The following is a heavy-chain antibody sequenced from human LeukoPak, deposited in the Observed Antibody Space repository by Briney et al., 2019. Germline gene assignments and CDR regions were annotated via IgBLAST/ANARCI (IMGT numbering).Heavy chain of an antibody. CDR3: AKEYTPSPPLGELES. CDR2: IRQDGGEK. V-gene: IGHV3-7*01. D-gene: IGHD2-2*02. Sequence: GGSLRLSCAASGIRFTTHWMNWVRQAPGKGLEWVASIRQDGGEKKYVDSVKGRFTISRDLAQNSLFLQMNSLRAEDTAVYYCAKEYTPSPPLGELESWGQGTLVTVSS. CDR1: GIRFTTHW. J-gene: IGHJ4*02.